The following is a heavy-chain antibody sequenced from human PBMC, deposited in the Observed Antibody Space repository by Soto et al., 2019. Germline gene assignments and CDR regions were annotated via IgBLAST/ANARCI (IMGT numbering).Heavy chain of an antibody. J-gene: IGHJ4*02. CDR3: SGGVGDAF. CDR2: INQDGSEK. CDR1: ESTVSRDW. V-gene: IGHV3-7*04. D-gene: IGHD1-26*01. Sequence: EVHLVESGGGLVQTGGSLGLSCAIFESTVSRDWMNWVRQAPGKGLEWVAHINQDGSEKYYVDSVKGRFTISRDNAKKSLYLQMNSLRPADTAMYYCSGGVGDAFWGQGTLVTVSS.